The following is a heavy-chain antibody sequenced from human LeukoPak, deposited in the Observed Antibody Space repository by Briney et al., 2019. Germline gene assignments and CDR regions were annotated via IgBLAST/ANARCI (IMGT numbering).Heavy chain of an antibody. D-gene: IGHD6-19*01. CDR2: IYYSGST. Sequence: SETLSLTCTVSGGSISSGDYYWSWIRQPPGKGLEWIGYIYYSGSTNYNPSLKSRVTISVDTSKNQFSLKLSSVTAADTAVYYCARLGLGTVAGLGYFDYWGQGTLVTVSS. CDR1: GGSISSGDYY. CDR3: ARLGLGTVAGLGYFDY. V-gene: IGHV4-61*08. J-gene: IGHJ4*02.